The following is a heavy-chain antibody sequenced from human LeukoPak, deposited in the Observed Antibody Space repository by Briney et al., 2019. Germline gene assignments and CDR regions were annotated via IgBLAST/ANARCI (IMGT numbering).Heavy chain of an antibody. J-gene: IGHJ4*02. Sequence: GGSLRLSCAASGFTFRTYWKNWVRQAPGKGLEWVSYISSSGSTIYYADSVKGRFTISRDNAKNSLYLQMNSLRAEDTAVYYCARDCSGGSCYSVSFDYWGQGTLVTVSS. CDR1: GFTFRTYW. D-gene: IGHD2-15*01. CDR2: ISSSGSTI. V-gene: IGHV3-48*04. CDR3: ARDCSGGSCYSVSFDY.